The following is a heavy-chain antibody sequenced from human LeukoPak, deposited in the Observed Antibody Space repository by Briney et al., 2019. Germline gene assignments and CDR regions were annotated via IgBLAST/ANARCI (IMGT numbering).Heavy chain of an antibody. CDR3: ARDFGDSSSPDAFDI. CDR1: GGSISSYY. V-gene: IGHV4-59*01. CDR2: IYYSGST. D-gene: IGHD6-6*01. Sequence: PSXTLSLTCTVSGGSISSYYWSWIRQPPGKGLEWIGYIYYSGSTNYNPSLKSRVTISVDTSKNQFSLKLSSVTAADTAVYYCARDFGDSSSPDAFDIWGQGTMVTVSS. J-gene: IGHJ3*02.